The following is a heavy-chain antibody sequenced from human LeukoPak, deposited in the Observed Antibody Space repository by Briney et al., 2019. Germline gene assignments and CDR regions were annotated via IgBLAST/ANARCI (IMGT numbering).Heavy chain of an antibody. J-gene: IGHJ5*02. V-gene: IGHV1-69*04. CDR3: ARVVVVVPAAINWFDP. CDR1: GGTFSSYA. D-gene: IGHD2-2*01. CDR2: IIPILGIA. Sequence: SVKVSCKASGGTFSSYAISWVRQAPGQGLEWMGRIIPILGIANYAQRFQGRVTITADKSTSTAYMELSSLRSEDTAVYYCARVVVVVPAAINWFDPWGQGTLVTVSS.